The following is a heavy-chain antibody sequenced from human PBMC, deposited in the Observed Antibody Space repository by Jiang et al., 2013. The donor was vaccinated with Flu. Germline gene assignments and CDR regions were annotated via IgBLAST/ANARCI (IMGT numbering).Heavy chain of an antibody. CDR3: ARVGSGYYYYYYGMDV. Sequence: FSSYAISWVRQAPGQGLEWMGGIIPIFGTANYAQKFQGRVTITADESTSTAYMELSSLRSEDTAVYYCARVGSGYYYYYYGMDVWGQGTTVTVSS. V-gene: IGHV1-69*01. J-gene: IGHJ6*02. D-gene: IGHD3-22*01. CDR1: FSSYA. CDR2: IIPIFGTA.